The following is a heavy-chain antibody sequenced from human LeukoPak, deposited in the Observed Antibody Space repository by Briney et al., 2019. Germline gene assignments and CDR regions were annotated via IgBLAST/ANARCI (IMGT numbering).Heavy chain of an antibody. Sequence: NTGGSLRLSCAASGFTFSDYYMSWIRQAPGKGLEWVSYISSSGSTIYYADSVKGRFTISRDNAKNSLYLQMNSLRAEDTAVYYCERLGGYYQPPSDWGQGTLVTVSS. CDR1: GFTFSDYY. D-gene: IGHD3-22*01. CDR2: ISSSGSTI. V-gene: IGHV3-11*01. J-gene: IGHJ4*02. CDR3: ERLGGYYQPPSD.